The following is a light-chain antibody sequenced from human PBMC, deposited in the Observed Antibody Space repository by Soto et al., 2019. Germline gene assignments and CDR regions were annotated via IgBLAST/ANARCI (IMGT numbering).Light chain of an antibody. V-gene: IGKV3-15*01. CDR1: QDVTTN. Sequence: EILMTQFPAILSASPGEGATLSCRAAQDVTTNFAWYQLRRGQPPRLLIYDISTRATGIPARFSGSGSGTEFTLTISGLQSEDFALYFCQQYNNWPFSFGGGTKVDIK. J-gene: IGKJ4*01. CDR3: QQYNNWPFS. CDR2: DIS.